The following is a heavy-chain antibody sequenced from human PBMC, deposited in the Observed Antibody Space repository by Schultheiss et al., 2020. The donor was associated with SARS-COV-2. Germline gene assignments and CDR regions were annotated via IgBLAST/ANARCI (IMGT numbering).Heavy chain of an antibody. CDR2: IIPIFGTA. D-gene: IGHD5-18*01. J-gene: IGHJ6*02. V-gene: IGHV1-69*13. Sequence: SVKVSCKASGYTFTSYGISWVRQAPGQGLEWMGGIIPIFGTANYAQKFQGRVTITADESTSTAYMELRSLRSDDTAVYYCARDVGGRIQLWLGSGPSYYGMDVWGQGTTVTVSS. CDR3: ARDVGGRIQLWLGSGPSYYGMDV. CDR1: GYTFTSYG.